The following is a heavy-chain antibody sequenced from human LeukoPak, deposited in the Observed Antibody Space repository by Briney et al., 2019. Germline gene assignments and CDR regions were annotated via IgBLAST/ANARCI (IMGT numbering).Heavy chain of an antibody. CDR2: IYYSGST. V-gene: IGHV4-59*04. D-gene: IGHD5-24*01. CDR1: GGSISSYY. Sequence: SETLSLTCTVSGGSISSYYWSWIRQPPGKGLEWIGSIYYSGSTYYTPSLKSRVTISVDTSKNQFSLRLSSVTAADTAVYYCARHASRRWLQLGYFDYWGQGTLVTVSS. J-gene: IGHJ4*02. CDR3: ARHASRRWLQLGYFDY.